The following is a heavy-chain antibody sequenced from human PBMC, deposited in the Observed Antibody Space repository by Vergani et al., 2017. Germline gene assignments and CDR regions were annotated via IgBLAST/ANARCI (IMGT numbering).Heavy chain of an antibody. V-gene: IGHV1-46*03. CDR2: INPSGGHT. CDR1: GYTFSNYY. J-gene: IGHJ4*02. Sequence: QVQVVQSGAEVKKSGASVKVSCTTSGYTFSNYYMHWVRQAPGQGLEWMVIINPSGGHTNYAQKFQGRVTMTRDTSTGTVYMGLSSLRSEDTALYYCARGDYGILTGYRYLGQGTLVTVSA. CDR3: ARGDYGILTGYRY. D-gene: IGHD3-9*01.